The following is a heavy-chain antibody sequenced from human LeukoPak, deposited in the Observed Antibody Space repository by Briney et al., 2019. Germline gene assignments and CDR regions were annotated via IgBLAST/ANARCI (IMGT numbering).Heavy chain of an antibody. CDR2: IKQDGSEK. CDR1: GFTFSNSW. Sequence: PGGSLRLSCAASGFTFSNSWMSWVRLAPGKGMEWVANIKQDGSEKYYVDSVKGRFTISRDNSKNTLYLQMNSLRAEDTAVYYCAKEMAPFYGSGDAFDIWGQGTMVTVSS. J-gene: IGHJ3*02. V-gene: IGHV3-7*03. CDR3: AKEMAPFYGSGDAFDI. D-gene: IGHD3-10*01.